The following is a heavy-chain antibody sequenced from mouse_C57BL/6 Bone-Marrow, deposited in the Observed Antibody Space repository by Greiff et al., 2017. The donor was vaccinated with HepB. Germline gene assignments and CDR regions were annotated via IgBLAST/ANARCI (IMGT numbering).Heavy chain of an antibody. V-gene: IGHV1-72*01. J-gene: IGHJ2*01. D-gene: IGHD2-1*01. Sequence: QGQRQKKGEGRGKPGAEGKGAGRGAGDDGAGCWLHGGRRRWGRGVEWIGRSDPNSGGTKYNEKFKSKATLTVDKPSSTAYMQLSSLTSEDSAVYYCASNYSYFDYWGQGTTLTVSS. CDR2: SDPNSGGT. CDR3: ASNYSYFDY. CDR1: GDDGAGCW.